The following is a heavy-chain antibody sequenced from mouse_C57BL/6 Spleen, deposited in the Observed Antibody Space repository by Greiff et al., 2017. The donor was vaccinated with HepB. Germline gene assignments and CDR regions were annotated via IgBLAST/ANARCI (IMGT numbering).Heavy chain of an antibody. J-gene: IGHJ2*01. CDR1: GFTFSSYG. Sequence: DVKLEESGGDLVKPGGSLKLSCAASGFTFSSYGMSWVRQTPDKRLAWVATISSGGSYTYYPDSVKVRFTISRDNAKNTLYLQMSSLKSEDTAMYYCARQWTTGYYFDYWGQGTTLTVSS. D-gene: IGHD1-3*01. CDR2: ISSGGSYT. V-gene: IGHV5-6*02. CDR3: ARQWTTGYYFDY.